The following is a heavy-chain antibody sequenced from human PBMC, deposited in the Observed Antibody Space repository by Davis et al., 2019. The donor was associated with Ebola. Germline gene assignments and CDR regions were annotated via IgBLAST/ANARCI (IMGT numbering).Heavy chain of an antibody. J-gene: IGHJ5*02. V-gene: IGHV4-34*01. CDR2: INHSGST. D-gene: IGHD2-2*01. Sequence: GSLRLSCAASGFTFSSYAMSWVRQPPGKGLEWIGEINHSGSTNYNPSLKSRVTISVDTSKNQFSLKLSSVTAADTAVYYCARHLEYQLLFSWFDPWGQGTLVTVSS. CDR1: GFTFSSYA. CDR3: ARHLEYQLLFSWFDP.